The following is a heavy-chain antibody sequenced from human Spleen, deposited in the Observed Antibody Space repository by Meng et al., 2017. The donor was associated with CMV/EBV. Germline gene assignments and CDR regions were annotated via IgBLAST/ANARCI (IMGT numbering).Heavy chain of an antibody. J-gene: IGHJ3*02. CDR1: GFTFSSYA. D-gene: IGHD2-2*01. CDR3: AREWGYCSSTSCTGAFDI. V-gene: IGHV3-23*01. Sequence: GGSLRLSCAASGFTFSSYAMSWVRQAPGKGLEWVSAISGSGGSTYYADSVKGRFTISRDNSKNTLYLQMNSLRAEDTAVYYCAREWGYCSSTSCTGAFDIWGQGTMVTVSS. CDR2: ISGSGGST.